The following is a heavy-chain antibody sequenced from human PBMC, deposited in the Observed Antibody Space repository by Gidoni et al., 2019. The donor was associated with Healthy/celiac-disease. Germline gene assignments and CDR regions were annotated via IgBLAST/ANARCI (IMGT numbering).Heavy chain of an antibody. CDR3: ARGYYYDSSSTQVFDY. V-gene: IGHV4-30-4*01. CDR2: IYYSGST. J-gene: IGHJ4*02. D-gene: IGHD3-22*01. Sequence: QPPGKGLEWIGYIYYSGSTYYNPSLKSRVTISVDTSKNQFSLKLSSVTAADTAVYYCARGYYYDSSSTQVFDYWGQGTLVTVSS.